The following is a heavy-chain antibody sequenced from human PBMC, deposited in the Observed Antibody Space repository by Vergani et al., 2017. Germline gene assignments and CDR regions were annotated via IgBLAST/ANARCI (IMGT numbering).Heavy chain of an antibody. J-gene: IGHJ3*02. Sequence: EVQLVESGGGLVQPGRSLRLSCAASGFTFDDYAMHWVRQAPGKGLEWVSGISWNSGSIGYADSVKGRFTISRDNAKNSLYLQITSLRAEDTAVYYCARPLRGWAFYIWGQGTMVTVSS. CDR1: GFTFDDYA. D-gene: IGHD5-12*01. V-gene: IGHV3-9*01. CDR2: ISWNSGSI. CDR3: ARPLRGWAFYI.